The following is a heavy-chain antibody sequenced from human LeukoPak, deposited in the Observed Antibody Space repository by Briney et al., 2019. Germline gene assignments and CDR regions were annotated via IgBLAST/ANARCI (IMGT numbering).Heavy chain of an antibody. CDR3: GVVY. V-gene: IGHV3-7*01. J-gene: IGHJ4*02. CDR1: GYSFSSYW. CDR2: IREDGSEK. Sequence: GESLKISCKGSGYSFSSYWIGWVRQAPGKGLEWVANIREDGSEKYYVDSVKGRFTISRDNTKNLLYLEMSSLRAEDTAVYYCGVVYWGQGTLVTVSS.